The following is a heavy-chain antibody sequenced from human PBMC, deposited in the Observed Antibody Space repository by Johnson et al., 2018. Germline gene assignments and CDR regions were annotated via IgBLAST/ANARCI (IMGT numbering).Heavy chain of an antibody. CDR2: MNPNSGNT. Sequence: VQLVETGAEVKKPGASVKVSCKASGYTFTSYDINWVRQATGQGLEWMGWMNPNSGNTGYAQKFQGRGTLTRNTSISKAYLDLTSRISEDTAVYYRAKEAIPVGVTNILFALDIWGHGTMVTVSS. V-gene: IGHV1-8*01. D-gene: IGHD1-26*01. CDR3: AKEAIPVGVTNILFALDI. CDR1: GYTFTSYD. J-gene: IGHJ3*02.